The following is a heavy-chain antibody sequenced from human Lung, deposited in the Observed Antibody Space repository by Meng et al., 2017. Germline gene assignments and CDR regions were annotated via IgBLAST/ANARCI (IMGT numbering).Heavy chain of an antibody. CDR2: IYNSGST. V-gene: IGHV4-30-4*01. Sequence: QVQRQDSGPVLVKPSQTLYLTCPVAGASISSSTYDCSWIRQPPGKGLEWSGHIYNSGSTYYNPSLKSRITISVDTSKNQFSLKLSSVTAADTAVYYCARGQKGYFDLWGRGTLVTVSS. CDR3: ARGQKGYFDL. CDR1: GASISSSTYD. J-gene: IGHJ2*01.